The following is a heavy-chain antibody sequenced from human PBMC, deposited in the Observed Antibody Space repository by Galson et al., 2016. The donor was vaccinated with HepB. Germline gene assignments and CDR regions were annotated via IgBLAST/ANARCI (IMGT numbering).Heavy chain of an antibody. CDR2: VYYRGST. V-gene: IGHV4-39*01. J-gene: IGHJ4*02. CDR3: ARRVAEDAYNEGHFDY. D-gene: IGHD5-24*01. Sequence: SETLSLTCTVSGDSISSSRYYWGWIRQPPGKGLEWIGSVYYRGSTYYNPSLKSRVTMSVDTSKNQFSLKLSSVTAADTAVYYCARRVAEDAYNEGHFDYWGQGALVTVSS. CDR1: GDSISSSRYY.